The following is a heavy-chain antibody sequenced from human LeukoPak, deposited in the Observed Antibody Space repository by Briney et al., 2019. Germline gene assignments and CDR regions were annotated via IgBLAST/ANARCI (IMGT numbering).Heavy chain of an antibody. J-gene: IGHJ4*02. Sequence: GASVKVSCKASGYTFTSYDINWVRQAPGQGLEWMGWMNPNSGNTGYAQKFQGRVTITRNTSISTAYMELSSLRSEDTAVYYCASSFYDFWSGYRPFDYWGQGTLVTVSS. V-gene: IGHV1-8*03. CDR1: GYTFTSYD. CDR2: MNPNSGNT. D-gene: IGHD3-3*01. CDR3: ASSFYDFWSGYRPFDY.